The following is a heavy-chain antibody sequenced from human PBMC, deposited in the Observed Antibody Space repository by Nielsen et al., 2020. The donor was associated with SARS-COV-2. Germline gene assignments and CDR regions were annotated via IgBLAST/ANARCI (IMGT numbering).Heavy chain of an antibody. J-gene: IGHJ5*02. Sequence: SETLSLTCTVSGGSISSGDYYWSWIRQPPGKGLEWIGYIYYSGSTNYNPSLKSRVTISVDTSKNQFSLKLSSVTAADTAVYYCARHPRITIFGVVIIGWFDPWGQGTLVTVSS. D-gene: IGHD3-3*01. CDR1: GGSISSGDYY. CDR3: ARHPRITIFGVVIIGWFDP. V-gene: IGHV4-61*08. CDR2: IYYSGST.